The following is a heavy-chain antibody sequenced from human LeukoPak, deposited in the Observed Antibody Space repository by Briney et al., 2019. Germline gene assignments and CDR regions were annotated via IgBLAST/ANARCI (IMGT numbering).Heavy chain of an antibody. CDR2: IYYSGST. V-gene: IGHV4-39*01. D-gene: IGHD2-15*01. CDR1: GGSISSSSYY. CDR3: ARRLLSRRAFDI. Sequence: SETLSLTCTVSGGSISSSSYYWGWIRQPPGKGLEWIGSIYYSGSTYYNPSLKSRVTISVDTSKNQFSLKLSSVTAADTAVYYCARRLLSRRAFDIWGQGTMVTVSS. J-gene: IGHJ3*02.